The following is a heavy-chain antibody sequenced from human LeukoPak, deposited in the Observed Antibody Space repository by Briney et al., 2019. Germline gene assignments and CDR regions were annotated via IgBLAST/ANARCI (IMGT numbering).Heavy chain of an antibody. Sequence: GASVKVSCKASGYTFTNYGITWVRQAPGQGLEWMGWISGYQGSTKYAQNFQGRVTMTIDTSTSTAYMELRSLRSDDTAVYYCARDRARSAAAVPAYWGQGTLVTVSS. D-gene: IGHD6-13*01. V-gene: IGHV1-18*01. CDR1: GYTFTNYG. CDR3: ARDRARSAAAVPAY. CDR2: ISGYQGST. J-gene: IGHJ4*02.